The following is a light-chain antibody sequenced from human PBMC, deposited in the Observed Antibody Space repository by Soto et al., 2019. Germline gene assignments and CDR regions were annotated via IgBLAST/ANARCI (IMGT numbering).Light chain of an antibody. CDR2: GAS. CDR1: QTISGT. CDR3: QQYGNWPWT. Sequence: EIVMTQSPATLSVSPGGRATLSCRASQTISGTLAWYQQKPGQAPRLLIHGASTRALGFPARFSGSGSGTDFTLTISSLQSAYFAVYCYQQYGNWPWTFGQGTKVDSK. V-gene: IGKV3-15*01. J-gene: IGKJ1*01.